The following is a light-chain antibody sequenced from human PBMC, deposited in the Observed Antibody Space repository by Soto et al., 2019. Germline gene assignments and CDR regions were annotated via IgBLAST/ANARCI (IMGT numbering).Light chain of an antibody. CDR3: QSYDSSLSGSV. Sequence: QSVLTQPPSVSGAPGQRVTISCTWCSSNPRAAYDVNWYEHLPGTAPKLLIYSNSNRPSGAPDRFSGSKSGTSAALAITGLQAEDEADYHCQSYDSSLSGSVFGTGTKVTVL. J-gene: IGLJ1*01. V-gene: IGLV1-40*01. CDR1: SSNPRAAYD. CDR2: SNS.